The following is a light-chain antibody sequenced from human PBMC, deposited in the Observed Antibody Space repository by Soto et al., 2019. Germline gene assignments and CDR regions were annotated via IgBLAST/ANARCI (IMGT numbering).Light chain of an antibody. Sequence: EIVLTQSPATLSLSPGERATLSCRASQSVSSYLAWFQQKPGQAPMLLIYDASNMATGIPARFSGSGSGTIFTLTISSRAPQNMAVYYCQQRNNWPHTFVQGTGLEIK. CDR3: QQRNNWPHT. CDR1: QSVSSY. CDR2: DAS. V-gene: IGKV3-11*01. J-gene: IGKJ5*01.